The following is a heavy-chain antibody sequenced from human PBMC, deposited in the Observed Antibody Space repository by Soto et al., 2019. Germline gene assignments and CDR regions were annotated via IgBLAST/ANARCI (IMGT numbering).Heavy chain of an antibody. J-gene: IGHJ6*02. D-gene: IGHD6-19*01. Sequence: KPSETLSLTCRVSGYSISSGYYWGWIRQPPGKGLEWIGTIYHSGTTYYNPSLKSRVTISVDTSKNQFSLRLSAVTAADTAVFYCARDRFFSGWEYYGMDVWGQGTTVTVSS. V-gene: IGHV4-38-2*02. CDR2: IYHSGTT. CDR3: ARDRFFSGWEYYGMDV. CDR1: GYSISSGYY.